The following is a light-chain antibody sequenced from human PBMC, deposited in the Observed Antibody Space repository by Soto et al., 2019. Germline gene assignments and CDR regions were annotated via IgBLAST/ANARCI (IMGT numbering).Light chain of an antibody. Sequence: QSALTQPASVSGSPGQSITISCTGTSSDVGGYDYVSWYQQQPGKAPKLMIFEVTKRPSGVPDRFSGSKSGNTASLTVSGVQADDEADYYCSSYAGSNSFVFGTGTKLTVL. J-gene: IGLJ1*01. CDR3: SSYAGSNSFV. CDR2: EVT. V-gene: IGLV2-8*01. CDR1: SSDVGGYDY.